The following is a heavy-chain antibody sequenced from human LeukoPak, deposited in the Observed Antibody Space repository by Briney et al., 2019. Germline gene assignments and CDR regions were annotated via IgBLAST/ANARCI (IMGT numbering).Heavy chain of an antibody. Sequence: AGGSLRLSCAASGFTFSSYAMNWVRQAPGKGLEWVSYISRSSGSSIYYADSVKGRFTISRDNAKNSLYLQMNSLRAEDTAVYYCARDSSGWYYFDYWGQGILVTVSS. CDR2: ISRSSGSSI. CDR3: ARDSSGWYYFDY. D-gene: IGHD6-19*01. V-gene: IGHV3-48*03. J-gene: IGHJ4*02. CDR1: GFTFSSYA.